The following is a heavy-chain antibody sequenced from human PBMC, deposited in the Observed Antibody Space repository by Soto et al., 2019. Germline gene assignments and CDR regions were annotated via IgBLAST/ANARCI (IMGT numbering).Heavy chain of an antibody. CDR2: VSPPFRTS. D-gene: IGHD3-10*01. J-gene: IGHJ6*02. Sequence: QVQLVQSGAEVKKPGSSVKVSCKTSGVSFNNNGIGWVRQAPGHGLEWMGGVSPPFRTSNYARKFQGRLSITADASTGTVNMELSSLTSEDTAQSYCARVLYYGSGSYSPYGMDVWGQGTTVTVSS. V-gene: IGHV1-69*01. CDR1: GVSFNNNG. CDR3: ARVLYYGSGSYSPYGMDV.